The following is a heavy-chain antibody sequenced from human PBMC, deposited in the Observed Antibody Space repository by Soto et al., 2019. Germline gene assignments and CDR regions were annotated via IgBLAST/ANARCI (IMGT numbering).Heavy chain of an antibody. CDR2: SYYSGGA. J-gene: IGHJ6*03. CDR1: CGSVSGNVY. CDR3: ARLYDFWSGYSGMDV. Sequence: SETLSLTCTVSCGSVSGNVYWSWIRQPPGKGLEWIGSSYYSGGASYNPSLKSRVTISVDTSKNQFSLRLSSVTAADTAVYYCARLYDFWSGYSGMDVWGKGTTVTVSS. D-gene: IGHD3-3*01. V-gene: IGHV4-39*01.